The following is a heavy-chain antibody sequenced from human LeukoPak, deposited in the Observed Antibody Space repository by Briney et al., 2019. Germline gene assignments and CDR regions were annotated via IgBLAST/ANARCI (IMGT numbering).Heavy chain of an antibody. CDR1: GFTVSSNC. V-gene: IGHV3-53*04. D-gene: IGHD1/OR15-1a*01. J-gene: IGHJ4*02. CDR3: ARSRGSRTPTYYFDY. Sequence: PGGSLRLSCAASGFTVSSNCMSWVRQAPGKGLEWVSVIYSGGSTYYADSVKGRFTISRHNSKNTLYLQMNSLRAEDTAVYYCARSRGSRTPTYYFDYWGQGTLVTVSS. CDR2: IYSGGST.